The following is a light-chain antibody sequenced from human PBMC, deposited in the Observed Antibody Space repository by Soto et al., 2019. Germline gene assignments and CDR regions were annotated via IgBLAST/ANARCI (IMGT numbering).Light chain of an antibody. J-gene: IGLJ2*01. Sequence: QSALTQPASVSGTPGQSITISCTGTSSDVGAYEYVCWYQQYPGKAPKLLIYEVTKRPSGVSGRFSGSKSDNTASLTISGPQSDDEANYYCSSYTTHATVVFGGGTKPTVL. V-gene: IGLV2-14*01. CDR2: EVT. CDR3: SSYTTHATVV. CDR1: SSDVGAYEY.